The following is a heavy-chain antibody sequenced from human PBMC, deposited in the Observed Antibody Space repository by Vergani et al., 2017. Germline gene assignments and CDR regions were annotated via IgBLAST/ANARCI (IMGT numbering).Heavy chain of an antibody. CDR3: TTAWGLYYLHGEYFQY. CDR2: ISSGGGDI. V-gene: IGHV3-23*01. Sequence: EVQLLESGGGLVQPGGSRRLSCAGAGFTFDTYTMASVRQAPGKGLEWVATISSGGGDIFYADSVKGRFTISRDNSKNTLFLQMNSLKDEDTAVYYCTTAWGLYYLHGEYFQYWGRGTLGSVS. J-gene: IGHJ1*01. D-gene: IGHD3-10*01. CDR1: GFTFDTYT.